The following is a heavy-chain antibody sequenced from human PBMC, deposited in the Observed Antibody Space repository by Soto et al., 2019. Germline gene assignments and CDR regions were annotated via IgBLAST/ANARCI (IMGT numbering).Heavy chain of an antibody. CDR3: ARDTNALYDFWSGYYTRNTLDYYYYGMDV. Sequence: GGSLKLSCAASGFTFISYARSWVGQAAGKGLEWVSAISGSGGSTYYADSVKGRFTISRDNSKNTLYLQMNSLRAEDTAVYYCARDTNALYDFWSGYYTRNTLDYYYYGMDVLGQGT. V-gene: IGHV3-23*01. CDR1: GFTFISYA. CDR2: ISGSGGST. J-gene: IGHJ6*02. D-gene: IGHD3-3*01.